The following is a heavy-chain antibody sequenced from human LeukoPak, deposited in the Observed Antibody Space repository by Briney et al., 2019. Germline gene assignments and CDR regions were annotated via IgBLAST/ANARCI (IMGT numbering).Heavy chain of an antibody. CDR1: GYTLTELS. CDR2: FDPEDGET. J-gene: IGHJ6*02. CDR3: ATLSSSWYRGYYGMDV. Sequence: GASVKVSCKVSGYTLTELSMHWVRQAPGNGLEWMGGFDPEDGETIYAQKFQGRVTMTEDTSTDTAYMELSSLGSEDTAVYYCATLSSSWYRGYYGMDVWGQGTTVTVSS. V-gene: IGHV1-24*01. D-gene: IGHD6-13*01.